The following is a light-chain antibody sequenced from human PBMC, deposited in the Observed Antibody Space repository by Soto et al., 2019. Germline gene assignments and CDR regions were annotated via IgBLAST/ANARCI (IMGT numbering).Light chain of an antibody. CDR2: KAS. V-gene: IGKV1-5*03. CDR3: QQYNSYSVT. Sequence: DIQMTQSPSTLSASVGARVPITCRASQSISIWLAWYQQKPGKAPKLLIYKASSLESGVPSRFSGSGSGTEFTLTISSLQPDDFATYYCQQYNSYSVTFGQGTKVDIK. J-gene: IGKJ1*01. CDR1: QSISIW.